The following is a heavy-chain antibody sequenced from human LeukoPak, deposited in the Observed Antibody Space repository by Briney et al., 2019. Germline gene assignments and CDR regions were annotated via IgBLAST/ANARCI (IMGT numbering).Heavy chain of an antibody. CDR2: ISSSGSYI. Sequence: GGSLRLSCAASGFTFSSYSMNWVRQAPGKGLEWVSSISSSGSYIYYADSVKGRFTISRDNAKNSLYLQMNSLRAEDTAVYYCAMGIAAAGYFDYWGRGTLVTVSS. J-gene: IGHJ4*02. CDR1: GFTFSSYS. CDR3: AMGIAAAGYFDY. V-gene: IGHV3-21*01. D-gene: IGHD6-13*01.